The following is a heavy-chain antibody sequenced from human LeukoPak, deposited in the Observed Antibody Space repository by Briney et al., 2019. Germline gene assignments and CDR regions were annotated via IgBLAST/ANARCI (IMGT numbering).Heavy chain of an antibody. Sequence: PSETLSLACTVSGGSISSYYWSWIRQPAGKGLEWIGRIYTSGSTNYNPSLKSRVTMSVDTSKNQFSLKLSSVTAADPAVYYCARAYEAHYYYYYMDVWGKGTTVTVSS. CDR3: ARAYEAHYYYYYMDV. J-gene: IGHJ6*03. V-gene: IGHV4-4*07. D-gene: IGHD5-12*01. CDR2: IYTSGST. CDR1: GGSISSYY.